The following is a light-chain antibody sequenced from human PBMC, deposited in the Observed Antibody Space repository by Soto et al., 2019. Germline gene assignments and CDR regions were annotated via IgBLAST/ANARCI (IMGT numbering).Light chain of an antibody. Sequence: EIVLTQSPGTLSLSPGERATISCRASQSISSSNLARYQQKPGRAPRLLLYGASNRAAGIPDRFSGSGSGTDFTLTISRLEAEDFVMYYCHQYGRTPDWDRWTFGQGTKVEVK. V-gene: IGKV3-20*01. J-gene: IGKJ1*01. CDR1: QSISSSN. CDR2: GAS. CDR3: HQYGRTPDWDRWT.